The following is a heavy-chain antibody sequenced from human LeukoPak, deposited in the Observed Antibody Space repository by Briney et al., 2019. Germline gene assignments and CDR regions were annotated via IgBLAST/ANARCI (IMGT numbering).Heavy chain of an antibody. Sequence: SETLSLTCTVSGGSISSGGYYWSWIRQHPGKGLEWIGYIYYSGSTYYNPSLKSRVTISVDTSKNQFSLKLSSVTAADTAVYYCARDGISGSYSAVRWFDSWGQGTLVTVSS. V-gene: IGHV4-31*03. CDR2: IYYSGST. D-gene: IGHD1-26*01. CDR1: GGSISSGGYY. J-gene: IGHJ5*01. CDR3: ARDGISGSYSAVRWFDS.